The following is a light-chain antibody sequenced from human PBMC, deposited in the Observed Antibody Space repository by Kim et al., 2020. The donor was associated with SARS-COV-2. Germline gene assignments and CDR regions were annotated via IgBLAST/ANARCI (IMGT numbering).Light chain of an antibody. CDR2: DAS. CDR3: QQYNFYPLT. Sequence: DIQMTQSPSSLSASVGDRVTITCRASQGINNYLVWFQQKPGKAPKSLIYDASSLQSGVPSRFSGSGSGTDFTLIISSLQPEDFATYYCQQYNFYPLTFGGGTTVEIK. CDR1: QGINNY. V-gene: IGKV1-16*01. J-gene: IGKJ4*01.